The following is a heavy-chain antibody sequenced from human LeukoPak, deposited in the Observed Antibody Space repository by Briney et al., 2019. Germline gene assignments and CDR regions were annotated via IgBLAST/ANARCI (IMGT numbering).Heavy chain of an antibody. Sequence: GSLRLSCAASGFTFSRYWMTWVRQATGKGLEWVSAIGTAGDTYYPGSVKGRFTISRENAKNSLYLQMNSLRAEDTAVYYCARVTYYYDSSGYYYSWFDPWGQGTLVTVSS. D-gene: IGHD3-22*01. CDR3: ARVTYYYDSSGYYYSWFDP. V-gene: IGHV3-13*01. CDR2: IGTAGDT. CDR1: GFTFSRYW. J-gene: IGHJ5*02.